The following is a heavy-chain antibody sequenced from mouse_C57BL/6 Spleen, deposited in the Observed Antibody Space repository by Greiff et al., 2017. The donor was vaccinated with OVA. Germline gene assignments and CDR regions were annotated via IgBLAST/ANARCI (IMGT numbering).Heavy chain of an antibody. CDR3: TTEGTVLAHYYAMDY. Sequence: VQLQQSGAELVRPGASVKLSCTASGFNIKDDYMHWVKQRPEQGLEWIGWIDPENGDTEYASKFQGKGTITADTSSNTAYLQLSSLTSEDTTVYYCTTEGTVLAHYYAMDYWGQGTSVTVSS. CDR2: IDPENGDT. CDR1: GFNIKDDY. V-gene: IGHV14-4*01. J-gene: IGHJ4*01. D-gene: IGHD1-1*01.